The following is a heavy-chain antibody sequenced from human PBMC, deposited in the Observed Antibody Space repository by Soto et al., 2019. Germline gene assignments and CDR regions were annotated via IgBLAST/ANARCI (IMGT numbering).Heavy chain of an antibody. V-gene: IGHV4-30-4*01. CDR2: TYYSATT. CDR1: GGTISSADYY. Sequence: SETMSLTCTVSGGTISSADYYWRWIRQPQGKGLAWIGYTYYSATTYYNPSLRTRVTIPGATSKNQCSLKLSSVTAADTAVYYCPRHDADYYYYGMDVWGQGTTVTVSS. J-gene: IGHJ6*02. CDR3: PRHDADYYYYGMDV. D-gene: IGHD3-16*01.